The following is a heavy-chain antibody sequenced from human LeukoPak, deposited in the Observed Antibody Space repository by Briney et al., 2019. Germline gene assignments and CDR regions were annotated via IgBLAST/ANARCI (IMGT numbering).Heavy chain of an antibody. J-gene: IGHJ4*02. CDR1: GFTFSSYE. D-gene: IGHD3-10*01. V-gene: IGHV3-48*03. CDR3: AKDLHYGSADY. Sequence: QSGGSLRLSCVASGFTFSSYEMNWVRQAPGKGLEWVSYISSNINTIYYADSVKGRFTISRDNAKNSLYLQMNSLRAEDTAVYYCAKDLHYGSADYWGQGTLVTVSS. CDR2: ISSNINTI.